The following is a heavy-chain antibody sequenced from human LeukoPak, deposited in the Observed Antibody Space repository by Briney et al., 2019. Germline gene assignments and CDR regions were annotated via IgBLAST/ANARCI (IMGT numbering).Heavy chain of an antibody. D-gene: IGHD1-26*01. J-gene: IGHJ5*02. CDR1: GYSISNGYY. Sequence: SETLSLTCTVSGYSISNGYYWGWIRQPPGKGLEWVGSIYHRGSTYYNPSLKSRVTISVDTSKNQFSLKLSSVTAADTAVYYCARKSGSSGWFDPWGQGTLVTVSS. CDR2: IYHRGST. CDR3: ARKSGSSGWFDP. V-gene: IGHV4-38-2*02.